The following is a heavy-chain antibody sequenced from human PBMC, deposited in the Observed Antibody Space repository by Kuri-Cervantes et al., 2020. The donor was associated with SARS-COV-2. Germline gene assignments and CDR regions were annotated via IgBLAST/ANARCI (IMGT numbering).Heavy chain of an antibody. CDR2: IYYSGST. CDR1: GGSISSGGYY. Sequence: LRLSCTVSGGSISSGGYYWSWIRQHPGKGLEWIGYIYYSGSTYYNPSLKSRVTISVDTSKNQFSLKLSPVTAADTAVYYCARDRLGLLWFGEPKRYGMDVWGQGTTVTVSS. V-gene: IGHV4-31*03. CDR3: ARDRLGLLWFGEPKRYGMDV. D-gene: IGHD3-10*01. J-gene: IGHJ6*02.